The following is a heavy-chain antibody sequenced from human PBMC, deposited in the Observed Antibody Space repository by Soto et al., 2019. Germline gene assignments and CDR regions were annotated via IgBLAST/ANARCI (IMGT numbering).Heavy chain of an antibody. D-gene: IGHD3-9*01. CDR2: IYYSGST. CDR3: ARHQLYDILTGYPGIWFDP. Sequence: PSETLSLTCTVSGGSISSSSYYWGWIRQPPGKGLEWIGSIYYSGSTYYNPSLKSRVTISVDTSKNQFSLKLSSVTVADAAVYYCARHQLYDILTGYPGIWFDPWGQGTLVTVSS. V-gene: IGHV4-39*01. J-gene: IGHJ5*02. CDR1: GGSISSSSYY.